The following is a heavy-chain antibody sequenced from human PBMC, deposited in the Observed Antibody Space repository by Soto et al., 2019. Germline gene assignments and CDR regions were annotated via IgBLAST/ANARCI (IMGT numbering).Heavy chain of an antibody. D-gene: IGHD1-26*01. V-gene: IGHV3-23*01. CDR1: GFTFVTYA. J-gene: IGHJ6*02. CDR3: AKDRRTTGAATYYGIDV. CDR2: ISDNGVAT. Sequence: GGSLRLSCATSGFTFVTYAMSWVRQAPGKGLEWVSSISDNGVATYYADSVKGRFAISRDNSRDTLYLQMNSLRVEDTAIYYCAKDRRTTGAATYYGIDVWGQGTPVTVSS.